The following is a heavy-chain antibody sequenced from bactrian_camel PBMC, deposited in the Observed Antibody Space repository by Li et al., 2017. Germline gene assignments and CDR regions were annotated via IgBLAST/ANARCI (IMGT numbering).Heavy chain of an antibody. V-gene: IGHV3S1*01. CDR3: VGGRRDPNEGYLEN. CDR1: GFTFSSYW. CDR2: INTGGDTT. D-gene: IGHD3*01. J-gene: IGHJ2*01. Sequence: HVQLVESGGGLVQPGGSLRLSCAASGFTFSSYWMYWVRQAPGKGLEWVSSINTGGDTTYSADSLKGRFSVSKHNAENTMYLQMNSVKPEDTAEYYCVGGRRDPNEGYLENWGQSTQVTVS.